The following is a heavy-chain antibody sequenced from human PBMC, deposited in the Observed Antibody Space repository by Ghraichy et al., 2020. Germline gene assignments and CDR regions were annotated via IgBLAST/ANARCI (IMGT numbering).Heavy chain of an antibody. CDR2: IYYSGST. J-gene: IGHJ4*02. Sequence: SETLSLTCTVSGGSISSYYWSWIRQPPGKGLEWIGYIYYSGSTNYNPSLKSRVTISVDTSKNQFSLKLSSVTAADTAVYYCARESSGWYYFDYWGQGTLVTVSS. D-gene: IGHD6-19*01. CDR3: ARESSGWYYFDY. V-gene: IGHV4-59*01. CDR1: GGSISSYY.